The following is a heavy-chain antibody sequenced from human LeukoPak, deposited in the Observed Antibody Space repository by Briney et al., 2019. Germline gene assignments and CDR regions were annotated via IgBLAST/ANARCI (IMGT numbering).Heavy chain of an antibody. Sequence: PGGSLRLSCAASGFTFSSYSMNWVRQAPGKGLEWVSSISSSSSYIYYADSVKGRFTISRDNAKNSLYLQMNSLRAEDTAVYYCAGTLSGAHHDAFDIWGQGTMVTVSS. D-gene: IGHD4-17*01. CDR2: ISSSSSYI. J-gene: IGHJ3*02. CDR1: GFTFSSYS. V-gene: IGHV3-21*01. CDR3: AGTLSGAHHDAFDI.